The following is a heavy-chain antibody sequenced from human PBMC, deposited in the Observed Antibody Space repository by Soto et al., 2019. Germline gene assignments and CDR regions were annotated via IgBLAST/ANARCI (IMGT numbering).Heavy chain of an antibody. Sequence: PGGALRPSGPASGFTFSTYALSWVRQAPGKGLEWVSAISGSGGSTYYADSVKGRFTISRDNSKNTLYLQMNSLRAEDTAVYYSAKDGRIAARLIEYFQHWGQGTLVTVSS. CDR1: GFTFSTYA. CDR2: ISGSGGST. V-gene: IGHV3-23*01. J-gene: IGHJ1*01. CDR3: AKDGRIAARLIEYFQH. D-gene: IGHD6-6*01.